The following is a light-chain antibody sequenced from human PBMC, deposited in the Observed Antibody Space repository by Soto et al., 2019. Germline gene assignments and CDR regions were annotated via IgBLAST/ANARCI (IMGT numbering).Light chain of an antibody. CDR2: GAS. CDR3: QQYNNWPPYT. J-gene: IGKJ2*01. V-gene: IGKV3-15*01. Sequence: EIVMTQSPATLSVSPGEKATPSCRAIRSVTTNFAWNRQKPGQAPRPLIYGASTRATGIPARFSGSGSGTEFTLTISSLQSEDFAVYYCQQYNNWPPYTFGQGTKLEIK. CDR1: RSVTTN.